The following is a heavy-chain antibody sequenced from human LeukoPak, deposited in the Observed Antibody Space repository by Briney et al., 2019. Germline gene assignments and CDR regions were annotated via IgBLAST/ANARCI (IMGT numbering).Heavy chain of an antibody. CDR2: ISSSGTYI. J-gene: IGHJ5*02. Sequence: GGSLRLSCAASGFPFSSYSMNWVRQAPGKGLEWVSSISSSGTYIYYADSVKGRFTISRDNAKNSLYLQMNSLRAEDTAVYYCARHLLPAALSSWFDPWGQGTLVTVSS. CDR3: ARHLLPAALSSWFDP. CDR1: GFPFSSYS. D-gene: IGHD2-2*01. V-gene: IGHV3-21*01.